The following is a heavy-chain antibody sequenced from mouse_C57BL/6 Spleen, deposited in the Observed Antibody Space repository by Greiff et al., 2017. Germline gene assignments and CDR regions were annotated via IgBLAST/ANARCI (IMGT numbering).Heavy chain of an antibody. J-gene: IGHJ3*01. V-gene: IGHV1-15*01. CDR1: GYTFTDYE. D-gene: IGHD2-3*01. CDR3: TDGYYTWFAY. CDR2: IDPETGGT. Sequence: VQLKESGAELVRPGASVTLSCKASGYTFTDYEMHWVKQTPVHGLEWIGAIDPETGGTAYNQKFKGKAILTADKSSSTAYMELRSLTSEDSAVYYCTDGYYTWFAYWGQGTLVTVSA.